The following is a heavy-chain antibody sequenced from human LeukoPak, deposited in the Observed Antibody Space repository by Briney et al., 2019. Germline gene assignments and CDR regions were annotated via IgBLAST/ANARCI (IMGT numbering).Heavy chain of an antibody. Sequence: SETLSLTCTVSGGSISSSSYYWGWTRQPPGKGLEWIGSIYCGSTSYNPSLKSRVTISVDTSKNQFSLKLGSVTAADTAVYYCARNASDSGTSYFDYWGQGTLVTVSS. D-gene: IGHD1-26*01. V-gene: IGHV4-39*01. CDR1: GGSISSSSYY. CDR2: IYCGST. CDR3: ARNASDSGTSYFDY. J-gene: IGHJ4*02.